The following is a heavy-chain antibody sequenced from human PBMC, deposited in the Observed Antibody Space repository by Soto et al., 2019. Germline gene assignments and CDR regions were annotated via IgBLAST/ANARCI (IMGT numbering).Heavy chain of an antibody. J-gene: IGHJ4*02. CDR2: INHLETT. V-gene: IGHV4-30-2*01. D-gene: IGHD1-26*01. CDR1: GASITFGGYS. CDR3: ARGGGSDSFDY. Sequence: PSETLSLTCTVSGASITFGGYSWSWIRQTPGKGLEWIGYINHLETTFYNPSFESRLTLSIDRAKSQFSLKLHSMSAADRAVYFCARGGGSDSFDYWGQGILVTVS.